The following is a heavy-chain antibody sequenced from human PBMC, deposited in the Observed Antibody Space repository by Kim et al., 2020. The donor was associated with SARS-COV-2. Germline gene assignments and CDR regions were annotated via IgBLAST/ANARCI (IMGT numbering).Heavy chain of an antibody. Sequence: ASVKVSCKASGYTFTSYAMHWVRQAPGQRLEWMGWINAGNGNTKYSQKFQGRVTITRDTSASTAYMELSSLRSEDTAVYYCATAIAAAGSFSYYGLDVWGQGTTVTVSS. D-gene: IGHD6-13*01. CDR1: GYTFTSYA. CDR3: ATAIAAAGSFSYYGLDV. J-gene: IGHJ6*02. V-gene: IGHV1-3*01. CDR2: INAGNGNT.